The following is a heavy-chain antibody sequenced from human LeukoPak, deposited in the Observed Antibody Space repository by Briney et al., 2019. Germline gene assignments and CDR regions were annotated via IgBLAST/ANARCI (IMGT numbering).Heavy chain of an antibody. V-gene: IGHV3-7*01. J-gene: IGHJ4*02. D-gene: IGHD6-13*01. CDR2: IKQDGSEK. CDR1: GFTFSSYW. CDR3: ARGRREAADYFDY. Sequence: GGSLRLSCAASGFTFSSYWMSWVRQAPGKGLEWVANIKQDGSEKYYVDSVKGRFTISRDNAKNSLYLQMNSLRAEDTAVYYCARGRREAADYFDYWGQGTLATVSS.